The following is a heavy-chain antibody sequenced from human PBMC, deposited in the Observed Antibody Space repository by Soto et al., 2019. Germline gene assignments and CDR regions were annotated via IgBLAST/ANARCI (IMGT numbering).Heavy chain of an antibody. J-gene: IGHJ4*01. Sequence: PSETLSLTCSVSRGSIKNTNYHWGGIRQPPGKGLEGIGTLYYRGAPDYTPSLKSRVTISVDTSKNQLSLNLSSVPSTDTAGYYCFGVLAATLDYWGQGTLATVS. D-gene: IGHD2-21*02. CDR2: LYYRGAP. V-gene: IGHV4-39*01. CDR1: RGSIKNTNYH. CDR3: FGVLAATLDY.